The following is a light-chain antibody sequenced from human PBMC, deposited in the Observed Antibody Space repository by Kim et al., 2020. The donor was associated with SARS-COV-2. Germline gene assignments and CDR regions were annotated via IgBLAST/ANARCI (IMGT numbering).Light chain of an antibody. J-gene: IGLJ3*02. CDR1: RLRSYY. V-gene: IGLV3-19*01. Sequence: ALGQTVRITCKGDRLRSYYASWYQQKPGQAPVLVIYGKNNRPSGIPDRFSGSSSGNTASLTITGAQAEDEADYYCNSRDSSGNHWVFGGGTKLTVL. CDR2: GKN. CDR3: NSRDSSGNHWV.